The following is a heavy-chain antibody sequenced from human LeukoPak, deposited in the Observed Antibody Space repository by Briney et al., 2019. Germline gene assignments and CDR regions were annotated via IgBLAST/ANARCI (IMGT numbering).Heavy chain of an antibody. V-gene: IGHV4-34*01. D-gene: IGHD3-22*01. J-gene: IGHJ3*02. CDR1: GGSFSGYY. CDR3: ARSPVSDSSGREPFDI. Sequence: PSETLSLTCAVYGGSFSGYYWSWIRQPPGKWLEWIGEINHSGSTNYNPSLKSRVTISVDTSKNQFSLKLSSVTAADTAVYYCARSPVSDSSGREPFDIWGQGTMVTVSS. CDR2: INHSGST.